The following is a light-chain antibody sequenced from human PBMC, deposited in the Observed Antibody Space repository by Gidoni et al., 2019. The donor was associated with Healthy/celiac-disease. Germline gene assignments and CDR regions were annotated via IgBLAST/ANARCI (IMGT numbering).Light chain of an antibody. Sequence: SVLTQPPSASGTPGQRVPISCSGSSANIGSNTVNWYQQLPGTAPNLLIYSNNQRPSGVPDRFSGSKSGTSASLAISGLQSEDEADYYCAAWDDSLNGVVFGGGTKLTVL. CDR3: AAWDDSLNGVV. CDR1: SANIGSNT. V-gene: IGLV1-44*01. J-gene: IGLJ2*01. CDR2: SNN.